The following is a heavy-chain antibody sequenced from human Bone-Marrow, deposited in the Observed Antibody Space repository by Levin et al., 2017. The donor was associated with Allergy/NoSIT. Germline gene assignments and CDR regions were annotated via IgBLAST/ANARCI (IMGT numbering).Heavy chain of an antibody. J-gene: IGHJ4*02. Sequence: ASVKVSCAASGFTVSSNYMAWVRQAPGKGLEWVSVIYSTGTTYYADSVKGRFTISRDNSKNTLYLQMNSLRAEDTAVYYCSSAPGFTDYWGQGTLVTVSS. CDR3: SSAPGFTDY. CDR2: IYSTGTT. CDR1: GFTVSSNY. V-gene: IGHV3-66*01.